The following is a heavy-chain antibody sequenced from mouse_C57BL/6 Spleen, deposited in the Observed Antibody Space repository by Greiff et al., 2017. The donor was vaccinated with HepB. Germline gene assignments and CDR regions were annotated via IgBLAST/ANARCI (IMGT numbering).Heavy chain of an antibody. J-gene: IGHJ2*01. CDR2: INPNNGGT. CDR1: GYTFTDYY. V-gene: IGHV1-26*01. CDR3: ARDGRGTFDY. D-gene: IGHD2-3*01. Sequence: VQLQQSGPELVKPGASVKISCKASGYTFTDYYMNWVKQSHGKSLEWIGDINPNNGGTSYNQKFKGKATLTVDKSSSTAYMELRSLTSEDSAVYYCARDGRGTFDYWGQGTTLTVSS.